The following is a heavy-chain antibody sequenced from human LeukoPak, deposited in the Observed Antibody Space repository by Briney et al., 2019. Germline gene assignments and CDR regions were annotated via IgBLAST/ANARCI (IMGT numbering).Heavy chain of an antibody. CDR2: ISYDGVNK. D-gene: IGHD6-19*01. CDR1: GFTFSSYG. J-gene: IGHJ4*02. CDR3: AKGGLFSNLAGIAVAGTLLDY. V-gene: IGHV3-30*18. Sequence: GRSLRLSCAASGFTFSSYGMHWVRQAPGKGLEWVAVISYDGVNKYYADSVKGRFTISRDNSKNTLYLQMNSLRAEDTAVYYCAKGGLFSNLAGIAVAGTLLDYWGQGTLVTVSS.